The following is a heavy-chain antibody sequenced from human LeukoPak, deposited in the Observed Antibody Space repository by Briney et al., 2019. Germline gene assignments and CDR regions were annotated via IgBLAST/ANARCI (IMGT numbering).Heavy chain of an antibody. CDR3: AKFRGSNFGAYYFDY. V-gene: IGHV3-23*01. Sequence: GGSLRLSCAASGFTFSSAMSWVRQAPGKGLEWVSNISGSGSSTYYADSVKGRFTISRDNSKNTLYLQMNSLRAEDTAVYYCAKFRGSNFGAYYFDYWGQGTLVTVSS. D-gene: IGHD3-10*01. CDR2: ISGSGSST. J-gene: IGHJ4*02. CDR1: GFTFSSA.